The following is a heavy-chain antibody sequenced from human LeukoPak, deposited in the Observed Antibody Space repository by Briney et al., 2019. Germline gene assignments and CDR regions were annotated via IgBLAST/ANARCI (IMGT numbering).Heavy chain of an antibody. CDR1: GYTFTSYG. Sequence: GASVKVSCKASGYTFTSYGISWVRQAPGQGLEWMGGIIPIFGTANYAQKFQGRVTITADESTSTAYMELSSLRSEDTAVYYCARSRIMITSGAYWYFDLWGRGTLVTVSS. CDR3: ARSRIMITSGAYWYFDL. J-gene: IGHJ2*01. CDR2: IIPIFGTA. V-gene: IGHV1-69*13. D-gene: IGHD3-16*01.